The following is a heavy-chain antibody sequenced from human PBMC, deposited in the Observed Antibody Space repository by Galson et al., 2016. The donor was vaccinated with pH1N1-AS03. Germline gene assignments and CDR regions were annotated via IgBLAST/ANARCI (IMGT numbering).Heavy chain of an antibody. CDR3: ARSIVGRFTYYLDK. D-gene: IGHD1-26*01. Sequence: SLRLSCAASGFTVTRNDMHWVRQATGKGLEWVSIIAATGPTHYADSVKGRFTIPREIPQNSLYLQMASLRAEDTAVYYCARSIVGRFTYYLDKWGQGTLVTVSS. J-gene: IGHJ4*02. CDR1: GFTVTRND. V-gene: IGHV3-13*01. CDR2: IAATGPT.